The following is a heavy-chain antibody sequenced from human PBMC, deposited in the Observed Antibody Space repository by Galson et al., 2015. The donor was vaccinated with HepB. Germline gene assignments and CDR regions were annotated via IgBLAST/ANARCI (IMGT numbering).Heavy chain of an antibody. CDR1: GFNFSNYA. V-gene: IGHV3-30*18. CDR3: AKDGLPREGFDY. J-gene: IGHJ4*02. Sequence: SLRLSCAASGFNFSNYAMHWVRQAPGKGLEWLAIISSDGSDKHYADPVKGRFTISRDNFKNMLFLQMNSLRGEDTAVHYCAKDGLPREGFDYWGRGTLVTVSS. CDR2: ISSDGSDK. D-gene: IGHD2-21*02.